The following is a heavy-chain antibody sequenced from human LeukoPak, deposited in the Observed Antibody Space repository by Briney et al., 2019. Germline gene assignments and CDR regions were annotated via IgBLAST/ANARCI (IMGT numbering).Heavy chain of an antibody. V-gene: IGHV3-23*01. Sequence: GGSLRLSCAASEFDFSSYAMSWVRQAPGKGLEWVSAISGSGGSTYYADSVKGRFTISRDNSKNTLYLQMNSLRAEDTAVYYCAKGGWEDSNWFDPWGQGTLVTVSS. D-gene: IGHD1-26*01. J-gene: IGHJ5*02. CDR3: AKGGWEDSNWFDP. CDR1: EFDFSSYA. CDR2: ISGSGGST.